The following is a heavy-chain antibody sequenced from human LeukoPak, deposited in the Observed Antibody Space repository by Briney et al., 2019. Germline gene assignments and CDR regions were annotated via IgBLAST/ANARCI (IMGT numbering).Heavy chain of an antibody. D-gene: IGHD3-22*01. Sequence: EGSLRLSCAASGFTFSSYAMSWVRQAPGKGLEWVSGISGSGDNTYYADSVKGRFTISRDNSKNTLYVQVNSLGTEDTAAYYCAKGSYYDSSGSFYFDYRGQGTLVTVSS. CDR2: ISGSGDNT. CDR1: GFTFSSYA. CDR3: AKGSYYDSSGSFYFDY. J-gene: IGHJ4*02. V-gene: IGHV3-23*01.